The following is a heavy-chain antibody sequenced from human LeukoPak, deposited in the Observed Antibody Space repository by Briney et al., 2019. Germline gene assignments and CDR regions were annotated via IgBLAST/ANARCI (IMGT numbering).Heavy chain of an antibody. D-gene: IGHD3-3*01. Sequence: PGRSLRLSCTASGFTLGDYAMSWVRQAPGKGLEWVGFIRSKAYGGTTEYAASVKGRFTISRDDSKGIAYLQMNSLKTEDTAVYYCTRVDSYYDFWSGSQGGYYYYYMDVWGKGTTVTVSS. J-gene: IGHJ6*03. CDR2: IRSKAYGGTT. CDR1: GFTLGDYA. V-gene: IGHV3-49*04. CDR3: TRVDSYYDFWSGSQGGYYYYYMDV.